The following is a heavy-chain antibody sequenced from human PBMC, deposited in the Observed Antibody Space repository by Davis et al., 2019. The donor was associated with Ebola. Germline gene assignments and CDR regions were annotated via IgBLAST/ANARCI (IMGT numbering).Heavy chain of an antibody. V-gene: IGHV1-3*01. CDR2: INAGIGNT. Sequence: ASVKVSCKASGYTFTSYAMHWVRQAPGQRLEWMGWINAGIGNTKYSQKFQGRVTITRDTSAGTAYMELSSLRSEDTAVYYCARVGGSTVWDYFDYWGQGTLVTVSS. J-gene: IGHJ4*02. D-gene: IGHD3-16*01. CDR1: GYTFTSYA. CDR3: ARVGGSTVWDYFDY.